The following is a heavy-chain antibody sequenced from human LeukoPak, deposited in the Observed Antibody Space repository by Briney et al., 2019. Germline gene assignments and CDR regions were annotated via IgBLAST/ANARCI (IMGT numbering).Heavy chain of an antibody. CDR3: ARDDFRYCSGGSCYSDYYYGIDV. V-gene: IGHV3-21*01. D-gene: IGHD2-15*01. CDR1: GFTFSSYS. J-gene: IGHJ6*02. Sequence: PGGSLRLSCAASGFTFSSYSMNWVRQAPGKGLEWVSSISSSSSYIYYADSVKGRFTISRDNAKNSLYLQMNSLRAEDTAVYYCARDDFRYCSGGSCYSDYYYGIDVWGQGTTVTVSS. CDR2: ISSSSSYI.